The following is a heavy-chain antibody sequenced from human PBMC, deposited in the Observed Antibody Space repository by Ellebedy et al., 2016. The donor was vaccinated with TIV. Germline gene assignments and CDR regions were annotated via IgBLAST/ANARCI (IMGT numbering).Heavy chain of an antibody. CDR1: GYTFTGHY. V-gene: IGHV1-2*02. D-gene: IGHD3-22*01. CDR3: ARRGYDTSGYRHYNYYYGMDV. J-gene: IGHJ6*02. CDR2: INSNSGGV. Sequence: ASVKVSXXASGYTFTGHYMHWVRQAPGQGLEYMGWINSNSGGVMYAQKFQGRVTVTRDTSINTAYMELTRLTSDDTAVYYCARRGYDTSGYRHYNYYYGMDVWGQGTTVTVSS.